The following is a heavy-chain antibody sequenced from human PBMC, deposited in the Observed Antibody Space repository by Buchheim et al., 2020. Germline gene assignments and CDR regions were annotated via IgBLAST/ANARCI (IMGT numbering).Heavy chain of an antibody. J-gene: IGHJ4*02. Sequence: QLQLQESGPGLVKPSETLSLICSVSGGSISSSGYYWGWIRQPPGKGLEWIGNIYYSANTYYNSSLKSRVTMSVDTSKNQFSLKLRSVTAADTAVYYCARRDTLTTYSFDYWGQGIL. CDR2: IYYSANT. V-gene: IGHV4-39*01. D-gene: IGHD2/OR15-2a*01. CDR1: GGSISSSGYY. CDR3: ARRDTLTTYSFDY.